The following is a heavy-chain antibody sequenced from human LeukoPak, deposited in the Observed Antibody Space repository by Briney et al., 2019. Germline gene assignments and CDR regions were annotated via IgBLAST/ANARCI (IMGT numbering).Heavy chain of an antibody. J-gene: IGHJ4*02. V-gene: IGHV3-74*01. D-gene: IGHD6-19*01. CDR2: INTDASST. CDR1: RFTFSSYW. Sequence: PGGSLRLSCAASRFTFSSYWMHWVRQAPGKGLVWVSRINTDASSTSYADSVKGRFTISRDNAKNTVYLQMNSLRAEDTAVYYCARGSSGWYGVDYWGRGTLVTVSS. CDR3: ARGSSGWYGVDY.